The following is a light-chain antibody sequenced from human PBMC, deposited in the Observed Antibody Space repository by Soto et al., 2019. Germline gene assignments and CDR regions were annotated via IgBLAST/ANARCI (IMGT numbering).Light chain of an antibody. Sequence: QSVLTQPPSVSGAPGQRVTISCTGSSSNIGAGYDVHWYQQLPGTAPKLLIYGNSNRPSGVPDRFSGSKSGTSASLAITGLEAEDEADYYCQSYDSTLGGWVFGGGPQLP. CDR2: GNS. CDR1: SSNIGAGYD. V-gene: IGLV1-40*01. J-gene: IGLJ3*02. CDR3: QSYDSTLGGWV.